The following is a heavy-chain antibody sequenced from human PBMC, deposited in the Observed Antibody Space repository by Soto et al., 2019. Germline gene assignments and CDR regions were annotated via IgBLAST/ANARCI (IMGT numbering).Heavy chain of an antibody. J-gene: IGHJ6*04. Sequence: EVQLVESGGGLVQPGGSLRLSCAASGFTLSGRSMHWVRQAPGKGLVWVSGIDNAGTDSTYADSVKGRFTSSRDNAKNMLYLQMNSLRVEETAVYYCDRGWFGTDVWGKGTTVTVSS. CDR3: DRGWFGTDV. CDR2: IDNAGTDS. CDR1: GFTLSGRS. D-gene: IGHD3-10*01. V-gene: IGHV3-74*01.